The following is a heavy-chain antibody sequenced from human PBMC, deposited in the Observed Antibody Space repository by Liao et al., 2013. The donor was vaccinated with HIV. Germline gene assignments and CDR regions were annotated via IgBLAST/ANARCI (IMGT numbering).Heavy chain of an antibody. D-gene: IGHD1-1*01. CDR3: ARPRGYNWPRGYFDL. V-gene: IGHV4-34*02. J-gene: IGHJ2*01. Sequence: QVQLQQWGAGLLKPSETLSLTCAIYGGSYNGYWSWIRQPPGKGLEWIGEINESGTTNYNPSLKSRITLSFDTSKYQFSLKLTSVTAADTAFYYCARPRGYNWPRGYFDLWGLAPWSLSPQ. CDR1: GGSYNGY. CDR2: INESGTT.